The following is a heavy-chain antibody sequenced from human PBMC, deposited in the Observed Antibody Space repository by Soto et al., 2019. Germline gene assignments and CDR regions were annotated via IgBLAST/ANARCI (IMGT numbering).Heavy chain of an antibody. Sequence: PGGSLRLSCAASGFTFSSYGMHWVRQAPGKGLEWVAVISYDGSNKYYADSVKGRFTISRDNSKNTLYLQMNSLRAEDTAVYYCAKDGQQWLIGYYYGMDVWGQGTTVTVSS. D-gene: IGHD6-19*01. CDR1: GFTFSSYG. V-gene: IGHV3-30*18. CDR2: ISYDGSNK. J-gene: IGHJ6*02. CDR3: AKDGQQWLIGYYYGMDV.